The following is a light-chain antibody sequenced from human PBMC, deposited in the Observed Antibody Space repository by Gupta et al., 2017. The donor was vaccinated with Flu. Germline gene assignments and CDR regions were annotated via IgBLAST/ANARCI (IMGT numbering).Light chain of an antibody. Sequence: DLQIPQSPSTLSASVGDRVTITCRVSQSISCWLAWYQQKPGKAPKLLIYKASSLVSAVPSRFSGSGSGTEFTLTISSLQPDDFATYYCQQYNCYVMYTFGQGTKLEIK. CDR1: QSISCW. CDR2: KAS. J-gene: IGKJ2*01. V-gene: IGKV1-5*03. CDR3: QQYNCYVMYT.